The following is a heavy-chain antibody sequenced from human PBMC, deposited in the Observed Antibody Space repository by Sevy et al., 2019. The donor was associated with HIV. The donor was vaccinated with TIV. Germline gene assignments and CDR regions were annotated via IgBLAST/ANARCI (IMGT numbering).Heavy chain of an antibody. CDR2: VSYDVNTG. J-gene: IGHJ2*01. V-gene: IGHV3-30-3*01. CDR3: AREMRLSDRNLFKCYFDL. D-gene: IGHD2-2*01. Sequence: GGSLRLSCEVSGFPLRRYAMHWVRQAPGKGLEWVAVVSYDVNTGNVADSVKGRFTVSRDNSKKTVYLQMNSLRSEDTAVYFCAREMRLSDRNLFKCYFDLWGRGTLVTVSS. CDR1: GFPLRRYA.